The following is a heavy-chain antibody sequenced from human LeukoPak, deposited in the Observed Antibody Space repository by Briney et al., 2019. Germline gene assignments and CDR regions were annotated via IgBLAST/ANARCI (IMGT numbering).Heavy chain of an antibody. V-gene: IGHV4-31*03. Sequence: PSETLSLTCTVSADSLSSGGHYWAWIRQFPGKGLESIGFIHHSGRSRHNPSLKDRVAISVDTSRKQFALKLSSVTAADTAMYYCSRGGNRFGGFYFDYWGQGIQVIVSS. CDR3: SRGGNRFGGFYFDY. D-gene: IGHD3-10*01. J-gene: IGHJ4*02. CDR1: ADSLSSGGHY. CDR2: IHHSGRS.